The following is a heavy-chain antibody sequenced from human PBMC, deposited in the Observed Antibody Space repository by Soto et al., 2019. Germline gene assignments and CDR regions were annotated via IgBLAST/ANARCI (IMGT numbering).Heavy chain of an antibody. V-gene: IGHV1-8*01. D-gene: IGHD5-12*01. Sequence: ASVKVSCKASGYTFTSYDINWVRQATGQGLEWMGWMNPNSGNTGYAQKFQGRVTMTRNTSISTAYMELSSLRSEDTAVYYCARVWGYSGYDRNWFDPWGQGTLVTVSS. CDR3: ARVWGYSGYDRNWFDP. CDR1: GYTFTSYD. J-gene: IGHJ5*02. CDR2: MNPNSGNT.